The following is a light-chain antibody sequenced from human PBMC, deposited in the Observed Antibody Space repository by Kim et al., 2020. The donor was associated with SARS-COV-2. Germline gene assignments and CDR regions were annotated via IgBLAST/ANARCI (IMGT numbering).Light chain of an antibody. CDR3: QAWDSSTVV. J-gene: IGLJ2*01. Sequence: SYELTQPPSVSVSPGQTASITCSGDKLGDKYACWYQQKPGQSPVLVIYQDSNRPSGIPERFSCSNSGNTATLTISGTQAMDEADYYCQAWDSSTVVFGGGTQLTVL. CDR2: QDS. CDR1: KLGDKY. V-gene: IGLV3-1*01.